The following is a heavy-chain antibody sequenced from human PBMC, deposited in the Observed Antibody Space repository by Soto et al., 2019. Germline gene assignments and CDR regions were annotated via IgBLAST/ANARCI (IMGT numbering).Heavy chain of an antibody. CDR3: VRDGGRYGYYYDSSGYISFDH. CDR2: IYQGGAT. J-gene: IGHJ4*02. CDR1: GYSIGSGYY. V-gene: IGHV4-38-2*01. D-gene: IGHD3-22*01. Sequence: SETLSLTCAVSGYSIGSGYYWGGIRQPPGKGPEWIGSIYQGGATHHNTSLKSRVTIPIDTSKNQFSLKLSSVTAADTAVYHCVRDGGRYGYYYDSSGYISFDHWGQGILVTVSS.